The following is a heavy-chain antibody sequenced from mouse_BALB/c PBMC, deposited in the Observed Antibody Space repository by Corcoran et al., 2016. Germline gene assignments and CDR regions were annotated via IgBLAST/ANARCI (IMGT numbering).Heavy chain of an antibody. Sequence: EVQLQQSGAELVKPGASVKLSCTASGFNIKDTYMHWVKQRPEQGLEWIGKIDPANGNTKYDPKFQDKATITADKSSNTAYLTLSSLTSEDTAFYYCARGDWYFDVLGSGTTFTVSS. V-gene: IGHV14-3*02. J-gene: IGHJ1*01. CDR3: ARGDWYFDV. CDR2: IDPANGNT. CDR1: GFNIKDTY.